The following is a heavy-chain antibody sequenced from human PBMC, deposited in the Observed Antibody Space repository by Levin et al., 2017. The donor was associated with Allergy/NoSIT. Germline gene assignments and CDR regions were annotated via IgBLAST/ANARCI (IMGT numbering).Heavy chain of an antibody. CDR1: GYTFTSYD. V-gene: IGHV1-8*01. CDR2: MNPNSGNT. D-gene: IGHD2-8*01. Sequence: GESLKISCKASGYTFTSYDINWVRQATGQGLEWMGWMNPNSGNTGYAQKFQGRVTMTRNTSISTAYMELSSLRSEDTAVYYCARGRVRSRVYAIVGFDYWGQGTLVTVSS. CDR3: ARGRVRSRVYAIVGFDY. J-gene: IGHJ4*02.